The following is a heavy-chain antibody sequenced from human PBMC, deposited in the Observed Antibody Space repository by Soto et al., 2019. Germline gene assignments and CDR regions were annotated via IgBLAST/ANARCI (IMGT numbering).Heavy chain of an antibody. CDR2: IYYSGST. Sequence: QVQLRESGPGLVKPSETLSLTCTVSGGSISSYYWSWIRQPPGKGLEWIGYIYYSGSTNYNPSLKSRVTISVATSKNQFSLKRSSVTAADTAVYYCAREGLTGTIGLYYYYGMDVWGQGTTVTVSS. CDR3: AREGLTGTIGLYYYYGMDV. V-gene: IGHV4-59*01. D-gene: IGHD1-7*01. J-gene: IGHJ6*02. CDR1: GGSISSYY.